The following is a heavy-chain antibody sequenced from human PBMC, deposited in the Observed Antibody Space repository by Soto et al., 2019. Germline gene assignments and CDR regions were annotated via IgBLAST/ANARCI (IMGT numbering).Heavy chain of an antibody. J-gene: IGHJ4*02. CDR3: ARESEDLTSNFDY. CDR1: GFTFTRYS. CDR2: ISSTTNYI. V-gene: IGHV3-21*06. Sequence: PWVSLRLSCSASGFTFTRYSMNWVRQAPVQGLEWVSSISSTTNYIYYGDSMKGRFTISRDNAKNSLYLEMNSLRAEDTAVYYCARESEDLTSNFDYWGQGTLVTVSS.